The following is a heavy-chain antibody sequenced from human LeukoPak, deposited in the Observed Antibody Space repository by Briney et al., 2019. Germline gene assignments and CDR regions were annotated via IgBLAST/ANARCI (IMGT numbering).Heavy chain of an antibody. D-gene: IGHD5-18*01. CDR2: ITASGGNT. J-gene: IGHJ4*02. CDR3: AKGNGYSYGRYYFDY. CDR1: GFTFSSYA. V-gene: IGHV3-23*01. Sequence: GGSLRLSCAASGFTFSSYAMGWVRQAPGKGLEWVSAITASGGNTYYADSVKGRFTISRDNSKNTMYLQVNSLRAEDTAVYYCAKGNGYSYGRYYFDYWGQGTLVTVSS.